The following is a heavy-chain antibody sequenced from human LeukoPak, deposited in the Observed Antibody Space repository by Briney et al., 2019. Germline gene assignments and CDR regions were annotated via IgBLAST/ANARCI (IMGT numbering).Heavy chain of an antibody. V-gene: IGHV1-18*01. D-gene: IGHD3-22*01. CDR3: ARDINGYYYDSHGYYPTDL. Sequence: GASVNVSCKATRYILTSYGIRWGRQAPGQELEWMRWISVYNGNTNYPQRLQGRVTMTTDTSTTTAYMELRSLRSDDTAVYYCARDINGYYYDSHGYYPTDLWGQGTLVTVSS. CDR1: RYILTSYG. J-gene: IGHJ5*02. CDR2: ISVYNGNT.